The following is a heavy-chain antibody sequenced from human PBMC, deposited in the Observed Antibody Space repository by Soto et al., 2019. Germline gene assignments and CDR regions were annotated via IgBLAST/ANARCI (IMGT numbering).Heavy chain of an antibody. Sequence: EVQLLDSGGRLVQPGGSLRLSCAASGFSFSIYAMNWVRQAPGKGLEWVSGISGGGGSTYYADSVKGRFTISRDNSEXTLYLQMNSLRVEDTAVYYCAKDPTSYDSSAQFDSWGQGTLVTVSS. D-gene: IGHD3-22*01. J-gene: IGHJ4*02. CDR2: ISGGGGST. CDR1: GFSFSIYA. CDR3: AKDPTSYDSSAQFDS. V-gene: IGHV3-23*01.